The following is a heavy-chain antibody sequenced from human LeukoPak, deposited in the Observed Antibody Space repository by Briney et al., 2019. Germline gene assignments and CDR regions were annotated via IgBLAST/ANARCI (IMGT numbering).Heavy chain of an antibody. V-gene: IGHV3-23*01. Sequence: GGSLRLSCAASGFTFSSYSMSWVRQAPGKGLEWVSAISGSGGSTYYADSVKGRFTISRDNSKNTLYLQMNSLRAEDTAVYYCAKDKEAYDFWSGCYYFDDSGQGSLVTVSS. CDR2: ISGSGGST. CDR1: GFTFSSYS. D-gene: IGHD3-3*01. CDR3: AKDKEAYDFWSGCYYFDD. J-gene: IGHJ4*02.